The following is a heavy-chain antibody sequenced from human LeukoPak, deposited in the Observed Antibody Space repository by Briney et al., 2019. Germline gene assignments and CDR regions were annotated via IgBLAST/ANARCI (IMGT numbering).Heavy chain of an antibody. J-gene: IGHJ4*02. D-gene: IGHD6-13*01. Sequence: GESLKISCKGSGYSFSSYWIVWGRQMPGKGLEWMGIIYPGDSDTRYSPTFQGQVTISADKSISTAYLQWSSLKASDTAMYYCARHRTPAAVPDYWGQGTLVTVSS. CDR3: ARHRTPAAVPDY. CDR1: GYSFSSYW. V-gene: IGHV5-51*01. CDR2: IYPGDSDT.